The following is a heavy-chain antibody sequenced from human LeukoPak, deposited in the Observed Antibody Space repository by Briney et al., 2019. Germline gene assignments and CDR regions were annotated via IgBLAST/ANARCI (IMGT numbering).Heavy chain of an antibody. V-gene: IGHV3-21*01. D-gene: IGHD2-2*01. CDR2: ISSSSSYI. CDR3: ARDDGGYCSSTSCYLAY. CDR1: GFTVSSFA. J-gene: IGHJ4*02. Sequence: GGSLRLSCAASGFTVSSFAMSWVRQAPGKGLEWVSSISSSSSYIYYADSVKGRFTISRDNAKNSLYLQMNSLRAEDTAVYYCARDDGGYCSSTSCYLAYWGQGTLVTVSS.